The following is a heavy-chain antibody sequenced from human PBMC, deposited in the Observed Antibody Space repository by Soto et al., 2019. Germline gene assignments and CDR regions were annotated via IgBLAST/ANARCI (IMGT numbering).Heavy chain of an antibody. CDR1: GGSFSGYY. D-gene: IGHD3-3*01. V-gene: IGHV4-34*01. J-gene: IGHJ5*01. CDR2: INHSGST. CDR3: ARVQYYDFCSGYCREKNCFDS. Sequence: SETLSLTCAVYGGSFSGYYWSWIRQPPGKGLEWIGEINHSGSTNYNPSLKSRVTISIDTSKNQFSLKLSSVTAADTAVYYCARVQYYDFCSGYCREKNCFDSWGQGTLGTVSS.